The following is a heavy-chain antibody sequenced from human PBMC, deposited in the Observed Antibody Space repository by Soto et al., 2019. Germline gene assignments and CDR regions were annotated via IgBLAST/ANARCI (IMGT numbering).Heavy chain of an antibody. J-gene: IGHJ4*02. CDR1: GFTFSSYA. CDR3: ANEDDCSGGSCFSPSAFDY. D-gene: IGHD2-15*01. Sequence: EVQLLESGGGLVQPGGSLRLSCAASGFTFSSYAMSWVRQAPGQGLEWVSAISGSGGSTYYADSVKGRFTISRDNSKNTLYLQMNSLRAEDTAVYYCANEDDCSGGSCFSPSAFDYWGQGTLVTVSS. CDR2: ISGSGGST. V-gene: IGHV3-23*01.